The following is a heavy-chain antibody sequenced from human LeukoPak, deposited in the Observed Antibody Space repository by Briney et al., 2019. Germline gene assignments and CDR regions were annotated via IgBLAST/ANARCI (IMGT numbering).Heavy chain of an antibody. V-gene: IGHV3-23*01. Sequence: PGGSLRLSCAASGFTFSSYAMSWVRQAPGKGLEWVSVISGTGGSTYYADSVKGRFSISRDNSKNTQYLQMNSLRAEDTAVYYCAASRGAPQYFQHWGQGTLVTVSS. J-gene: IGHJ1*01. CDR3: AASRGAPQYFQH. CDR1: GFTFSSYA. CDR2: ISGTGGST. D-gene: IGHD1-26*01.